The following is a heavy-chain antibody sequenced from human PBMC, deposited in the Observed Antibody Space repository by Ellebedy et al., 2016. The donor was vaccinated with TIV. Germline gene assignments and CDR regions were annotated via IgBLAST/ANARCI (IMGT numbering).Heavy chain of an antibody. Sequence: SETLSLXCTVSGGSISSYYWSWIRQPPGKGLEWIGYIYYSGSTNYNPSLKSRLIISVDTSKNQFSLNLTSVTAADTAVYYCARQRDLAYDSWGQGILVTVST. CDR3: ARQRDLAYDS. CDR2: IYYSGST. J-gene: IGHJ5*01. D-gene: IGHD3-16*01. V-gene: IGHV4-59*08. CDR1: GGSISSYY.